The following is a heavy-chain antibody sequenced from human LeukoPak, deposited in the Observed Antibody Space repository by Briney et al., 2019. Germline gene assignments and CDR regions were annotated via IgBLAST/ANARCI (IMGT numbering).Heavy chain of an antibody. J-gene: IGHJ4*02. D-gene: IGHD3-22*01. CDR2: ISAYNGNT. CDR1: GYTFTSYG. V-gene: IGHV1-18*01. CDR3: ARAHYYYDSSGYPDY. Sequence: ASVKVSCKASGYTFTSYGISWVRQAPGQGLEWMGWISAYNGNTNYAQKLQGRVTMTTDTSTGTAYMELRSLRSDDTAVYYCARAHYYYDSSGYPDYWGQGTLVTVSS.